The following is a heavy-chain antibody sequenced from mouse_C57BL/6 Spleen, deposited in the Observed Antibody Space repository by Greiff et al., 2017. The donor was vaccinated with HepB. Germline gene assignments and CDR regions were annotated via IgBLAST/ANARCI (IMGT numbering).Heavy chain of an antibody. CDR3: ARTSGSRNYAMDY. J-gene: IGHJ4*01. CDR2: IDPSDSET. D-gene: IGHD1-1*01. CDR1: GYTFTSYW. V-gene: IGHV1-52*01. Sequence: VQLQQSGAELVRPGSSVKLSCKASGYTFTSYWMHWVKQRPIQGLEWIGNIDPSDSETHYNQKFKDKATLTVDKSSSTAYMQLSSLTSEDSAVYYCARTSGSRNYAMDYWGQGTSVTVSS.